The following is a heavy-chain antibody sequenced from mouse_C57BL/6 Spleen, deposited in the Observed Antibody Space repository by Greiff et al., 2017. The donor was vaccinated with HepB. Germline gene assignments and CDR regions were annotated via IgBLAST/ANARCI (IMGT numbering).Heavy chain of an antibody. D-gene: IGHD1-1*01. CDR2: INPGSGGT. J-gene: IGHJ2*01. CDR1: GYAFTNYL. V-gene: IGHV1-54*01. CDR3: ARLSRGTSLDY. Sequence: VQLQQSGAELVRPGTSVKVSCKASGYAFTNYLIEWVKQRPGQGLEWIGVINPGSGGTNYNEKFKGKATLTADKSSSTAYMQLSSLTSEDSAVYFCARLSRGTSLDYWGQGTTLTVSS.